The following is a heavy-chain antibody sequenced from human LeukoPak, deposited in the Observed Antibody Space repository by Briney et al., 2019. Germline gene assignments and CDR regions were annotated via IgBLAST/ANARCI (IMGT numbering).Heavy chain of an antibody. D-gene: IGHD2-15*01. J-gene: IGHJ4*02. Sequence: PGGSLRLSCAASGFTFSSYAMSWVRQAPGKGLGWVSAISGSGGSTYYADSVKGRFTVSRDNSKNTLYLQMNSLRAEDTAVYYCAKGSLGPFDYWGQGTLVTVSS. CDR3: AKGSLGPFDY. CDR2: ISGSGGST. CDR1: GFTFSSYA. V-gene: IGHV3-23*01.